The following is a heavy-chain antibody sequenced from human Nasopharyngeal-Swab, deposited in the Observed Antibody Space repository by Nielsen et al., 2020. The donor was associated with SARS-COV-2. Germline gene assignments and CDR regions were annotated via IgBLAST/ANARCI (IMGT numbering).Heavy chain of an antibody. J-gene: IGHJ6*02. CDR2: IWYDGSNK. V-gene: IGHV3-33*08. CDR3: ARDRHSGYEFDYYGMDV. D-gene: IGHD5-12*01. CDR1: GFTFSSYG. Sequence: GGSLRLSCAASGFTFSSYGMHWVRQAPGKGLEWVAVIWYDGSNKYYADSVKGRFTISRDNSKNTLYLQMNSLRAEDTAVYYCARDRHSGYEFDYYGMDVWGQGTTVTVSS.